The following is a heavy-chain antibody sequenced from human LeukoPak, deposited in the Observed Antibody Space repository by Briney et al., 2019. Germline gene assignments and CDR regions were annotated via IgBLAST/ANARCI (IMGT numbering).Heavy chain of an antibody. CDR2: IYYSGST. CDR3: ARSRMDSYGYRVIDY. Sequence: SETLSLTCTVSGGSISSYYWSWIRQPPGKGLEWIGYIYYSGSTNYNPSLKSRVTISVDTSKNQFSLKLSSVTAADTAVYYCARSRMDSYGYRVIDYWGQGTLVTVSS. D-gene: IGHD5-18*01. J-gene: IGHJ4*02. CDR1: GGSISSYY. V-gene: IGHV4-59*01.